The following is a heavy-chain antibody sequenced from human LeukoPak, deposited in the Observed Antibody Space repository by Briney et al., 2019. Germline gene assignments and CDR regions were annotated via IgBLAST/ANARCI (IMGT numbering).Heavy chain of an antibody. CDR3: ARLKSLNCSGGSCSAFGAFDI. V-gene: IGHV4-59*04. J-gene: IGHJ3*02. D-gene: IGHD2-15*01. CDR1: GGSISSYY. CDR2: IYYSGST. Sequence: PSETLSLTCTVSGGSISSYYWSWIRQPPGKGLEWIGNIYYSGSTYYNPSLKSRVTMSVDTSKNQFSLKLSSVTAADTAVYYCARLKSLNCSGGSCSAFGAFDIWGQGTMVTVSS.